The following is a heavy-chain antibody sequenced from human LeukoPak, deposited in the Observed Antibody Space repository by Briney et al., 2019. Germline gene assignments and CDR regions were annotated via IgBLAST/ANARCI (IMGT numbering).Heavy chain of an antibody. V-gene: IGHV1-2*02. CDR3: ARVYSIRSFDY. CDR2: INPNSGST. J-gene: IGHJ4*02. D-gene: IGHD2-15*01. CDR1: GYIFTGYH. Sequence: GASVKVSSKASGYIFTGYHMHWVRQAPGQGLEWMGWINPNSGSTNYAQKFQGRVTMTRDTSINTAYMELTRLTSDDTAAYYCARVYSIRSFDYWGQGTLVTVSS.